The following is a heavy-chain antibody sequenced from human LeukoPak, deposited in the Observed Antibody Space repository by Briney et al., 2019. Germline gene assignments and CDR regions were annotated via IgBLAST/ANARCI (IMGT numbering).Heavy chain of an antibody. Sequence: GGSLRLSCAASGFTFSTYGMHWVRQAPGKGLEWVAFIRCDGSDKYYLDSVKGRFTISRDNSKNTLYLQMNSLRAEDSAVYYCVKDYRSGSYMGHFDYWGQGTLVTVSS. CDR1: GFTFSTYG. CDR3: VKDYRSGSYMGHFDY. CDR2: IRCDGSDK. D-gene: IGHD6-19*01. J-gene: IGHJ4*02. V-gene: IGHV3-30*02.